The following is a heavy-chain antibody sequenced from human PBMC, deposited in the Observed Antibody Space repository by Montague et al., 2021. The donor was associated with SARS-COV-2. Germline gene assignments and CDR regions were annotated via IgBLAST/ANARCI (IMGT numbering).Heavy chain of an antibody. V-gene: IGHV5-10-1*01. J-gene: IGHJ3*02. CDR2: IDPDDSYT. D-gene: IGHD2-8*01. CDR3: ARSNGGAFEI. Sequence: QSGAEVKKPGESLRISCKSSGYRFASYWISWVRQMPGKGLEWLGXIDPDDSYTKYSPSFQGHVTISSDKSIGTAYLQWSSLKASDTAMYYCARSNGGAFEIWGQGTMVTVSS. CDR1: GYRFASYW.